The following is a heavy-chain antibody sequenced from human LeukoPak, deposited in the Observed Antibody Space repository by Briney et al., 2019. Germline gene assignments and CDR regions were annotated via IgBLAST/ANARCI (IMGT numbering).Heavy chain of an antibody. J-gene: IGHJ3*02. CDR3: TRCSPYYYGSGDAFDI. CDR2: IRSKANSYAT. V-gene: IGHV3-73*01. Sequence: GGSLRLSCAASGFTFSGSAMHWVRQASGKGLEWGGRIRSKANSYATAYAASVKGRFTISRDDSKNTAYLQMNSLKTEDTAVYYCTRCSPYYYGSGDAFDIWGQGTMVTVSS. D-gene: IGHD3-10*01. CDR1: GFTFSGSA.